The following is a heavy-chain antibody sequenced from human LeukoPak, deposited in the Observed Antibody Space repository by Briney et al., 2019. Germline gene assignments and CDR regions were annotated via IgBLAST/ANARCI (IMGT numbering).Heavy chain of an antibody. CDR2: IYPSGGT. J-gene: IGHJ4*02. D-gene: IGHD2-21*01. CDR1: GGSISGFY. V-gene: IGHV4-4*07. Sequence: SETLSLTCTVSGGSISGFYWSWIRQPAGKGLEWIGRIYPSGGTNFNPSLKSRVTMSTDTSKNQFSLKLRSVTAADTAVYYCAREYGDLDYWGQGTLVTVSS. CDR3: AREYGDLDY.